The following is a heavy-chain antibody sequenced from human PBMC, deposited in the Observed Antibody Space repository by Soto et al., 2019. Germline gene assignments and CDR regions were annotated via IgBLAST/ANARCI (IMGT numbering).Heavy chain of an antibody. CDR1: GFTFSSYG. D-gene: IGHD1-7*01. CDR2: IWYDGSNK. CDR3: ARGPGTTGAYYYYYMDV. Sequence: GGSLRLSCAASGFTFSSYGMHWVRQAPGKGLEWVAVIWYDGSNKYYADSVKGRFTISRDNSKNTLYLQMNSLRAEDTAVYYCARGPGTTGAYYYYYMDVWGKGTTVTVSS. V-gene: IGHV3-33*01. J-gene: IGHJ6*03.